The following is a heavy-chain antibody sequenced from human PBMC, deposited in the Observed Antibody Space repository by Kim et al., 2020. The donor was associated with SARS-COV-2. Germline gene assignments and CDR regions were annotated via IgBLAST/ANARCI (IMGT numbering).Heavy chain of an antibody. D-gene: IGHD6-13*01. V-gene: IGHV5-10-1*01. J-gene: IGHJ6*02. CDR2: IDPSDSYT. Sequence: GESLKISCKGSGYSFTSYWISWVRQMPGKGLEWMGRIDPSDSYTNYSPSFQGHVTISADKSISTAYLQWSSLKASDTAMYYCARPRGTSSSWGSYYYYGMDVWGQGTTVTVSS. CDR3: ARPRGTSSSWGSYYYYGMDV. CDR1: GYSFTSYW.